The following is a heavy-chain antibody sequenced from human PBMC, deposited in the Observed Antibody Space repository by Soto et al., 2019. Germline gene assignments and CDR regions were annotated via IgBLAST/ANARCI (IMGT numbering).Heavy chain of an antibody. CDR1: GYTFTSYG. V-gene: IGHV1-18*01. CDR2: ISAYNGNT. Sequence: ASVKVSCKASGYTFTSYGISWVRQAPGQGLEWMGWISAYNGNTNYAQKLQGRVTMTTDTSTSTAYIELRSLRSDDTAVYYCARRSGSYFGWFDPWGQGTLVTVSS. J-gene: IGHJ5*02. CDR3: ARRSGSYFGWFDP. D-gene: IGHD1-26*01.